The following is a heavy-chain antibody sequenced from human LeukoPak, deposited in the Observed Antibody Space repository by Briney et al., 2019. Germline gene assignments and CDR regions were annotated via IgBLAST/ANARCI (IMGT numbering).Heavy chain of an antibody. D-gene: IGHD1-26*01. CDR2: IYPGDPDT. CDR3: ARYSGSYSDYFQH. V-gene: IGHV5-51*01. CDR1: GYSFTSYW. J-gene: IGHJ1*01. Sequence: GESLKISCKGSGYSFTSYWIGWVRQMPGKGLDWMGMIYPGDPDTRYSPSFEGQVTISADKYISAAYLQWSSLKASDTAMYYCARYSGSYSDYFQHWGQGTLVTVSS.